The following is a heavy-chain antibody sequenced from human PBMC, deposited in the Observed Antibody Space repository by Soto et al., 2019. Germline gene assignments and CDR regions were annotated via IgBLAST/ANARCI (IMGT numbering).Heavy chain of an antibody. CDR1: GGSISTYY. CDR3: AGGSGDYYVEFDY. V-gene: IGHV4-59*01. D-gene: IGHD3-10*01. CDR2: ISYSGST. J-gene: IGHJ4*02. Sequence: PSETLSLTCTVSGGSISTYYWSWIRQPPGKGLEWIGYISYSGSTNYNPSLKSRVTISVDTSKNQFSLELTSVTAADTAVYYCAGGSGDYYVEFDYWGQGTLVTVSS.